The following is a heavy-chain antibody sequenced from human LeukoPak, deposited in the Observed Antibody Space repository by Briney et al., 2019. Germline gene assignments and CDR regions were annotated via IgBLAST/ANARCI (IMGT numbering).Heavy chain of an antibody. CDR1: GGSFTYYY. J-gene: IGHJ4*02. D-gene: IGHD6-19*01. V-gene: IGHV4-34*01. CDR2: INHAGTT. Sequence: SETLSLTCALYGGSFTYYYWAWIRQSPGKGLEWIGEINHAGTTDYNPSLKSRVTISVDTSKNQFSLKLSSVTAADTAVYYCARDPGIAVAARYFDYWGQGTLVTVSS. CDR3: ARDPGIAVAARYFDY.